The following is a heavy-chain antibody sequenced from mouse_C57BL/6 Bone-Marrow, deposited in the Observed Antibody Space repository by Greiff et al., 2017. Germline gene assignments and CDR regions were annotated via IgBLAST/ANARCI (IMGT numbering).Heavy chain of an antibody. J-gene: IGHJ2*01. Sequence: EVKLVESGGGLVQSGRSLRLSCATSGFTFSDFYMEWVRQAPGKGLEWIAASRNKANDYTTEYSASVKGRFIVSRDTSQSILYLQMNALRAEDTAIYYCARVITTVVDFDYWGQGTTLTVSS. CDR1: GFTFSDFY. V-gene: IGHV7-1*01. D-gene: IGHD1-1*01. CDR2: SRNKANDYTT. CDR3: ARVITTVVDFDY.